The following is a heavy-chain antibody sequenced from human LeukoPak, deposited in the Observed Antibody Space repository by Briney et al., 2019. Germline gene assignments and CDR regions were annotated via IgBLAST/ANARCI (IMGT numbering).Heavy chain of an antibody. D-gene: IGHD3-9*01. CDR3: ARDSGGEYYDILTGYRRDYFDY. CDR2: ISSSSSYI. Sequence: GGSLRLSCAASGFTFSSYSMNWVRQAPGKGLEWVSSISSSSSYIYYAASVKGRFTISRDNAKNSLYLQMNSLRAQDTAVYYCARDSGGEYYDILTGYRRDYFDYWGQGTLVTVSS. CDR1: GFTFSSYS. V-gene: IGHV3-21*01. J-gene: IGHJ4*02.